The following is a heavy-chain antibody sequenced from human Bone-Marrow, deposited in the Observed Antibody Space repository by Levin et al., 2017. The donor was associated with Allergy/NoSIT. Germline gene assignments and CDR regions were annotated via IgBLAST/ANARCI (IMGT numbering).Heavy chain of an antibody. CDR1: GGSISSGAYY. V-gene: IGHV4-31*03. CDR3: ARASLNYDFWSGYL. J-gene: IGHJ3*01. Sequence: SETLSLTCTVSGGSISSGAYYWSWIRQHPGKGLEWIGYIYNSGSTYYNPSLKSRITISGDTSKNQFSLKVSSVTAADTAVYYCARASLNYDFWSGYLWGQGTMVTVSS. CDR2: IYNSGST. D-gene: IGHD3-3*01.